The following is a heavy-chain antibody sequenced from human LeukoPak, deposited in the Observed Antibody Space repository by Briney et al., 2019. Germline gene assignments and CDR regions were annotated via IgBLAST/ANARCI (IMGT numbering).Heavy chain of an antibody. D-gene: IGHD6-19*01. V-gene: IGHV4-38-2*01. CDR3: ARGYTTGWYYLDS. CDR1: AYSISSGYC. CDR2: FSHSGNT. Sequence: SETLSLTCAVSAYSISSGYCWGWIRQPPGKGLEWIGTFSHSGNTYYNPSLKSRVTISVDTSKNQFSLTLSSVTAADTAPYYCARGYTTGWYYLDSWGQGTLVTVSS. J-gene: IGHJ5*01.